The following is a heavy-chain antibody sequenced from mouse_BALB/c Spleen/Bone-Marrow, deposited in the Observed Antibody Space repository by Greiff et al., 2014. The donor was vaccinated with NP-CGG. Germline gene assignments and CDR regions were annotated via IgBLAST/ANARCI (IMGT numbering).Heavy chain of an antibody. D-gene: IGHD2-4*01. J-gene: IGHJ2*01. CDR1: GYTFTSYV. CDR2: INPYNDGT. CDR3: ARGNCYDYDYFDY. Sequence: EVQLQQSGPGLVKPGASVKMSCKASGYTFTSYVMHWVKQKPGQGLEWIGYINPYNDGTTYNEKFKGKATLTSDKSSSTAYMELSSLTSEDSAVYYCARGNCYDYDYFDYWGQGTTLTVSS. V-gene: IGHV1-14*01.